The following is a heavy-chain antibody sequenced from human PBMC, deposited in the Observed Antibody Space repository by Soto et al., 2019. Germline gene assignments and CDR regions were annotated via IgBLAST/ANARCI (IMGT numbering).Heavy chain of an antibody. D-gene: IGHD2-2*01. Sequence: SVKVACNASGYTFTSYGISWVRQAPGQGLEWMGWISAYNGNTNYAQKLQGRVTMTTDTSTSTAYMELRSLRSDDTAAYYCARDTSNYFYYWGQGTLVTVSS. CDR1: GYTFTSYG. J-gene: IGHJ4*02. CDR3: ARDTSNYFYY. V-gene: IGHV1-18*01. CDR2: ISAYNGNT.